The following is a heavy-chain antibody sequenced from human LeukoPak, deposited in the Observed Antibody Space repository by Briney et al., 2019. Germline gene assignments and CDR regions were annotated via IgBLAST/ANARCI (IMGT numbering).Heavy chain of an antibody. D-gene: IGHD1/OR15-1a*01. V-gene: IGHV1-8*03. Sequence: ASVKVSCKASGYTFASYDINWVRQATGQGLEWMGWMNPNSGNTGYAQKFQGRVTITRNTSISTAYMELSSLRSEDTAVYYCARDLAWGYVEQRLGWLDPWGQGAQVTVSS. CDR3: ARDLAWGYVEQRLGWLDP. J-gene: IGHJ5*02. CDR2: MNPNSGNT. CDR1: GYTFASYD.